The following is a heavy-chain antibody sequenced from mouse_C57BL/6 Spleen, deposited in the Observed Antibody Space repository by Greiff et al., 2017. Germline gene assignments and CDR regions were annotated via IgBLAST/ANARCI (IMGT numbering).Heavy chain of an antibody. Sequence: QVQLQQPGAELVKPGASVKLSCKASGYTFTSYWMHWVKQRPGQGLEWIGMIHPHSGSTNYNEKFKSKATLTVDKSSSTAYMQLSSLTSEDSAVYYCARVYYYGSSRYYVDYWGQGTTLTVSS. V-gene: IGHV1-64*01. CDR2: IHPHSGST. J-gene: IGHJ2*01. D-gene: IGHD1-1*01. CDR1: GYTFTSYW. CDR3: ARVYYYGSSRYYVDY.